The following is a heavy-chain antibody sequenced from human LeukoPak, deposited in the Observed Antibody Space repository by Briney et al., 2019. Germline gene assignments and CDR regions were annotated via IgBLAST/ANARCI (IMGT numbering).Heavy chain of an antibody. D-gene: IGHD1-26*01. Sequence: GGSLRLSCAASGFTFSSYWMSWVRQAPGKGLEWVANIKQDGSEKYYVDSVKGRLTISRDNAKNSLYLQMNSLRAEDTAVYYCARDRWELSYWYFDLWGRGTLVTVSS. V-gene: IGHV3-7*01. CDR1: GFTFSSYW. J-gene: IGHJ2*01. CDR3: ARDRWELSYWYFDL. CDR2: IKQDGSEK.